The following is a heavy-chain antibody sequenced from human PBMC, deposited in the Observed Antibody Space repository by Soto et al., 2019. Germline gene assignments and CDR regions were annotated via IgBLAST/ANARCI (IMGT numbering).Heavy chain of an antibody. CDR3: ARQEGLTIFGVVIPPHFDY. V-gene: IGHV4-39*01. D-gene: IGHD3-3*01. Sequence: SETLSLTCTVSGGSISSSSYYWGWIRQPPGKGLEWIGSIYYSGSTYYNPSLKSRVTISVDTSKNQFSLKLSSVTAADTAVYYCARQEGLTIFGVVIPPHFDYWGQGTLVTVSS. CDR2: IYYSGST. J-gene: IGHJ4*02. CDR1: GGSISSSSYY.